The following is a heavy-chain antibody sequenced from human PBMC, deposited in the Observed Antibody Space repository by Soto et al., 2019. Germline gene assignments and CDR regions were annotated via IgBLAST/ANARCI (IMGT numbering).Heavy chain of an antibody. CDR3: ATRITVFGLLIPPFDP. CDR1: GASISGFY. Sequence: PSETLSLTCTVSGASISGFYWSWIRKSAGKGLEWIGRIYATGTSDYNPSLKSRVTMSVDTSKNQFSLRLSSVTAADTVIFYCATRITVFGLLIPPFDPWGQGTQVTVSS. J-gene: IGHJ5*02. V-gene: IGHV4-4*07. CDR2: IYATGTS. D-gene: IGHD3-3*01.